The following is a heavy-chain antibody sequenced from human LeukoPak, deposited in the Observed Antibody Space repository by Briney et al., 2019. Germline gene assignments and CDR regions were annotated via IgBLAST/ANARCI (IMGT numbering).Heavy chain of an antibody. V-gene: IGHV4-34*01. D-gene: IGHD6-19*01. CDR3: ARVLEGSSGQHWYFDL. Sequence: PSETLSLTCAVYGGSFSGYYWSWIRQPPGKGLEWIGEINHSGSTNYNPSLKSRVTISVDTSKNQFSLRLSSVTAADTAVYYCARVLEGSSGQHWYFDLWGRGALVTVSS. CDR2: INHSGST. J-gene: IGHJ2*01. CDR1: GGSFSGYY.